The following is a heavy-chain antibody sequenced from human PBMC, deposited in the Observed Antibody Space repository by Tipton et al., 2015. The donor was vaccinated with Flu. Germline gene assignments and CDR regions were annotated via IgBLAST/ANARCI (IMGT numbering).Heavy chain of an antibody. V-gene: IGHV4-39*07. Sequence: TLSLTCTVSGGSIRSSSNYSGWIRQPPGKGLEWIGSIYYSGSTYYNPSLKSRVTISVDTSKNQFSMKLSSVTAADTAVYYCATPHSSSWWNYFDYWGQGTLVTVSS. J-gene: IGHJ4*02. D-gene: IGHD6-13*01. CDR2: IYYSGST. CDR1: GGSIRSSSNY. CDR3: ATPHSSSWWNYFDY.